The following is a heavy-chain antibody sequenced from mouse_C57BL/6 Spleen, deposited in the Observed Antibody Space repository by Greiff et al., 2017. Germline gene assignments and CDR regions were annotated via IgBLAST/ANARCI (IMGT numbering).Heavy chain of an antibody. D-gene: IGHD3-2*02. CDR2: ISSGSSTI. CDR3: ARRLPMDY. V-gene: IGHV5-17*01. J-gene: IGHJ4*01. CDR1: GFTFSDYG. Sequence: EVKLMESGGGLVKPGGSLKLSCAASGFTFSDYGMHWVRQAPEKGLEWVAYISSGSSTIYYADTVKGRFTIARDNAKNTLFLQMTSLRSEDTAMYYCARRLPMDYWGQGTSVTVSS.